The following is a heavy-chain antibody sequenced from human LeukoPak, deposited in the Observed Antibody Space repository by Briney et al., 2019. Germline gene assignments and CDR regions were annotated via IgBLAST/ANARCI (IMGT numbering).Heavy chain of an antibody. J-gene: IGHJ5*02. CDR3: ARAVAGTHWFDP. V-gene: IGHV3-13*01. Sequence: GGSLRLSCAASGFTLSYYDMHWVRQATGKGLEWVSGIDIPGNTYYPDSVKGRFTMSRESAKNSLYLQMNSLRAGDTAVYYCARAVAGTHWFDPWGQGTLVIVSS. D-gene: IGHD6-19*01. CDR2: IDIPGNT. CDR1: GFTLSYYD.